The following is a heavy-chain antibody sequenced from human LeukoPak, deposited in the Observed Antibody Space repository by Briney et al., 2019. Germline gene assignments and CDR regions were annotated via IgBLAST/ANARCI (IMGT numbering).Heavy chain of an antibody. J-gene: IGHJ3*02. CDR3: AREGRSYYDSSGYLRAFDI. CDR2: IYYSGST. Sequence: PSETLSLTCTVSGGSISSYYWSWIRQPPGKGLEWTGYIYYSGSTNYNPSLKSRVTISVDTSKNQFSLKLSSVTAADTAVYYCAREGRSYYDSSGYLRAFDIWGQGTMVTVSS. CDR1: GGSISSYY. D-gene: IGHD3-22*01. V-gene: IGHV4-59*01.